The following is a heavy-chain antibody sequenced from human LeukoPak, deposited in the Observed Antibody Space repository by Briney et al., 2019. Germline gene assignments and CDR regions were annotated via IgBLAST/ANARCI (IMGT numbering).Heavy chain of an antibody. Sequence: PGGSLSLSCAASGFTFTSYWMHWVRQGPGKGLVWVSRINSDGSSTRYADSVKGRFTISRDNAKNTLYLQMNSLRAEDTAVYYCATSYYYYYMDVWGKGTTVTVSS. CDR2: INSDGSST. CDR1: GFTFTSYW. CDR3: ATSYYYYYMDV. J-gene: IGHJ6*03. V-gene: IGHV3-74*01.